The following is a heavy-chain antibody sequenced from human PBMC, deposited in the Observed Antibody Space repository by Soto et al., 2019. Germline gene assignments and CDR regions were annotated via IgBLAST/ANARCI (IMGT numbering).Heavy chain of an antibody. CDR2: IYTSGST. D-gene: IGHD2-21*02. CDR1: GGSISSYY. J-gene: IGHJ2*01. V-gene: IGHV4-4*07. CDR3: ARVVGTVVTSYWYFDL. Sequence: QVQLQESGPGLVKPSETLSLTCTVSGGSISSYYWSWIRQPAGKGLEWIGRIYTSGSTNYNPSLKSRVTMSVDTSKNQLSLKLSSVTAADTAVYYCARVVGTVVTSYWYFDLWGRGTLVTVSS.